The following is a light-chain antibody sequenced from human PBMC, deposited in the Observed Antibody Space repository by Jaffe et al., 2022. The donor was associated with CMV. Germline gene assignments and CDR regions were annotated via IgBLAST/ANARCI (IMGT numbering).Light chain of an antibody. V-gene: IGKV2-24*01. Sequence: DIVLTQTPLSSPVTLGQPASISCRSSQSLVYSDGDTYLSWLQQRPGQPPRLLIYKISNRLSGVPDRFSGSGAGTDFTLKISRVEAEDAAVYYCMQVTEYPYTFGQGTKLEIK. CDR2: KIS. CDR1: QSLVYSDGDTY. CDR3: MQVTEYPYT. J-gene: IGKJ2*01.